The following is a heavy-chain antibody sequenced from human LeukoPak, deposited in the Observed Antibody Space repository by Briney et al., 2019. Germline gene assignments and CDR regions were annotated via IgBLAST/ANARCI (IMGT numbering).Heavy chain of an antibody. CDR1: GFTSSSYA. V-gene: IGHV3-23*01. CDR2: ISGSGGST. J-gene: IGHJ6*02. D-gene: IGHD6-13*01. Sequence: PGGSLRLSCAASGFTSSSYAMNWVRQAPGKGLDSVSSISGSGGSTYYADSVKGRFTISRDNSKNTVYLQMNSLRAEDTAVYYCAKDPPGLLEAAGTLHGMDVWGQGTTVTVSS. CDR3: AKDPPGLLEAAGTLHGMDV.